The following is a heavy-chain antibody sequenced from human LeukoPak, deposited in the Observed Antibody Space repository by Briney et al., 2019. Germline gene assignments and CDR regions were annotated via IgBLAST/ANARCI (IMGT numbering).Heavy chain of an antibody. J-gene: IGHJ4*02. CDR3: ACSWSNDAFDI. CDR2: MYHGGRT. D-gene: IGHD2-15*01. Sequence: MTSGTLSLTCDVSGGSISSSNWWIWVRQSPGKGLEWIGEMYHGGRTSYHPSLKSRVTISVDKSKNQFSLKLTSATAADTAVYYCACSWSNDAFDIWGQGTLVTVSS. V-gene: IGHV4-4*02. CDR1: GGSISSSNW.